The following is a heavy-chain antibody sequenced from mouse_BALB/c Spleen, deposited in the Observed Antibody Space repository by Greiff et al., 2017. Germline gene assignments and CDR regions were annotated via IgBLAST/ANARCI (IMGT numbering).Heavy chain of an antibody. Sequence: EVKLQESGGGLVQPGGSLKLSCAASGFAFSRYWMSWVRQAPGKGLEWIGEINPDSSTINYTPSLTYIFIISRDNANNTLYLQMSKMRSEDTALYYCASPYDYDVYYYAMDYWGQGTSVTVSS. CDR1: GFAFSRYW. V-gene: IGHV4-1*02. J-gene: IGHJ4*01. D-gene: IGHD2-4*01. CDR3: ASPYDYDVYYYAMDY. CDR2: INPDSSTI.